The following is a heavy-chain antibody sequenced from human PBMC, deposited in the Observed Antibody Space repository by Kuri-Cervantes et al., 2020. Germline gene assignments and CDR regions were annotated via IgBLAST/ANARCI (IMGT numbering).Heavy chain of an antibody. CDR1: GFTFSSYA. J-gene: IGHJ3*02. D-gene: IGHD6-19*01. Sequence: GESLKISCAASGFTFSSYAMHWVRQAPGKGLEWVAVISYDGSNKYYADSVKGRFTISRDNSKNTLYLQMNSPRAEDTAVYYCARVSSGWWLSYDAFDIWGQGTMVTVSS. CDR3: ARVSSGWWLSYDAFDI. CDR2: ISYDGSNK. V-gene: IGHV3-30-3*01.